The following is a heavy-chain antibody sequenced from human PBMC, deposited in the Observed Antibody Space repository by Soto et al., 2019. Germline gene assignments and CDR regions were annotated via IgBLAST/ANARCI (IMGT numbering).Heavy chain of an antibody. CDR2: IYHTGST. J-gene: IGHJ4*02. Sequence: QVQLLQSGPGLVKSSQTLSLTCTVSGVTVGSDAYYWSWIRQHPGKGLEWIGNIYHTGSTYYSPSLKSRILISLDASKNEFSLTLTSVTVADTAVYFCARYRCSGNRWSKFDYWGQGTLVTVSS. V-gene: IGHV4-31*03. CDR1: GVTVGSDAYY. CDR3: ARYRCSGNRWSKFDY. D-gene: IGHD3-16*02.